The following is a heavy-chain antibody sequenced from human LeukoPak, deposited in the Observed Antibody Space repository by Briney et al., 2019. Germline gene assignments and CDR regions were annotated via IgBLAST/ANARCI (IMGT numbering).Heavy chain of an antibody. V-gene: IGHV3-30-3*01. CDR1: GFTFSRYD. CDR3: ARAAAVTGAFRDNWFDP. D-gene: IGHD6-19*01. CDR2: IAYDGSNE. Sequence: GESLRLSCVASGFTFSRYDMHWVRQAPGKGLEWVAVIAYDGSNEIYADSVKGRFTISRDNSKNTLYLQMNSLRAEDTAVYYCARAAAVTGAFRDNWFDPWGQGTLVTVSS. J-gene: IGHJ5*02.